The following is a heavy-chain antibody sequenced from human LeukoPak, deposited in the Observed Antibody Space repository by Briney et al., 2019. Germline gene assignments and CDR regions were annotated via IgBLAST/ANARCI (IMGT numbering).Heavy chain of an antibody. CDR2: ISSSSSYI. Sequence: GGSLRLSCAASGFTFSSYSMNWVRQAPGKGLEWVSSISSSSSYIYYADSVKGRFTISRDNAKNSPYLQMNSLRAEDTAVYYCAREHDSSGYSDYWGQGTLVTVSS. D-gene: IGHD3-22*01. V-gene: IGHV3-21*01. CDR1: GFTFSSYS. J-gene: IGHJ4*02. CDR3: AREHDSSGYSDY.